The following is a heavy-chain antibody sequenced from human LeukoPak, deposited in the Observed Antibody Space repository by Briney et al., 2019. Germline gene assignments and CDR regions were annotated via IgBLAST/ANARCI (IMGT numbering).Heavy chain of an antibody. Sequence: SQTLSLTCTVSGGSISSGDYYWSWIRQPPGKGLEWIGYIYYSGSTYYNPSLKSRVTISVDTSKNQFSLKLSSVTAADTAVYYCARERGRDGYNWVFDYWGQGILVTVSS. CDR1: GGSISSGDYY. J-gene: IGHJ4*02. D-gene: IGHD5-24*01. CDR3: ARERGRDGYNWVFDY. CDR2: IYYSGST. V-gene: IGHV4-30-4*01.